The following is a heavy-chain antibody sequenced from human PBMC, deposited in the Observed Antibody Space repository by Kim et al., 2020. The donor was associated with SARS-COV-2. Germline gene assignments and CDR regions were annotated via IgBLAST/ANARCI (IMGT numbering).Heavy chain of an antibody. D-gene: IGHD2-15*01. J-gene: IGHJ4*02. V-gene: IGHV4-30-2*04. CDR3: AREVVGSRPYNY. Sequence: YSPPLRSRVTISADTSKNQISLNLRSVTAADTAVYFCAREVVGSRPYNYWGQGILVTVSS.